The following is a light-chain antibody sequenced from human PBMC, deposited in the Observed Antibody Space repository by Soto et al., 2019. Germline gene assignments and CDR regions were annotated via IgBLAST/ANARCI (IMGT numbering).Light chain of an antibody. CDR2: AAS. CDR3: QQSYSTPYT. Sequence: DIQMTQSPSSLSASVGDRVTITCRASQSISRSLSWYQQKPGKAPKLLIYAASSLQSGVPSRFSGSGSGTDFTLTISSLQPEDFATYYCQQSYSTPYTFGQGTKLEIK. J-gene: IGKJ2*01. V-gene: IGKV1-39*01. CDR1: QSISRS.